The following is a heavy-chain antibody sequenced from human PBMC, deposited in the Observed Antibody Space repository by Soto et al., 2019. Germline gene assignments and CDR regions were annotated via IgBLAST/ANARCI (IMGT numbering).Heavy chain of an antibody. J-gene: IGHJ6*03. Sequence: PVGSLRLSCAASGFTFSSYAMSWVRQAPGKGLEWVSAISGSGGSAYYADSVKGRFTISRDNSKNTLYLQMNSLRAEDTAVYYCAKSQYCCYYMYVWGKGTTVTVSS. V-gene: IGHV3-23*01. CDR2: ISGSGGSA. CDR1: GFTFSSYA. CDR3: AKSQYCCYYMYV. D-gene: IGHD2-8*02.